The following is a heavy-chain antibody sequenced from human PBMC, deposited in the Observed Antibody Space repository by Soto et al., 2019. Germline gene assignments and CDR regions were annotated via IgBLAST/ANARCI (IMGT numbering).Heavy chain of an antibody. J-gene: IGHJ4*02. CDR2: INHSGST. CDR1: GGSFSGYY. CDR3: ASRHVYYDSSGYYSPLDY. Sequence: SETLSLTCAVYGGSFSGYYWSWIRQPPGKGLEWIGEINHSGSTNYNPSLKSRVTISVDTSKNQFSLKLSSVTAADTAVYYCASRHVYYDSSGYYSPLDYWGQGTLVTVSS. D-gene: IGHD3-22*01. V-gene: IGHV4-34*01.